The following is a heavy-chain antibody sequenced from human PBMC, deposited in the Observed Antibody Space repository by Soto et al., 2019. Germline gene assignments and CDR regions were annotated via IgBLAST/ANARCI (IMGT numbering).Heavy chain of an antibody. Sequence: GSLRLSCAASGFTFSNYAMSWVRQAPGKGLQWVSAISGSGGSTYYADSVKGRLTVSRDNFKNMLYLHMTSLRAEDTAVYYCAKAGVGGTYRFAFWGRGSLGTVSS. CDR2: ISGSGGST. CDR3: AKAGVGGTYRFAF. V-gene: IGHV3-23*01. D-gene: IGHD1-26*01. J-gene: IGHJ4*02. CDR1: GFTFSNYA.